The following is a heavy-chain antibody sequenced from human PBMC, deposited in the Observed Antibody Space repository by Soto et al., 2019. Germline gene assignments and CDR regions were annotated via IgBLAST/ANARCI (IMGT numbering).Heavy chain of an antibody. CDR3: ARGTWYYDFWSGYPTSPGYYYGMDV. D-gene: IGHD3-3*01. V-gene: IGHV3-30-3*01. CDR2: ISYDGSNK. J-gene: IGHJ6*02. CDR1: GFTFSSYA. Sequence: PGGSLRLSCAASGFTFSSYAMHWVRQAPGKGLEWVAVISYDGSNKYYADSVKGRFTISRDNSKNTLYLQMNSLRAEDTAVYYCARGTWYYDFWSGYPTSPGYYYGMDVWGQGTTVTVSS.